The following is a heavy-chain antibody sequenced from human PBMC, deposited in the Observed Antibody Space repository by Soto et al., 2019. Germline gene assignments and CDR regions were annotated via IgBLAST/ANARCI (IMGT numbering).Heavy chain of an antibody. J-gene: IGHJ6*02. CDR1: GGSFSAYS. CDR3: ARARFDSWSHIYYGLDV. CDR2: ITHGGST. D-gene: IGHD3-3*01. Sequence: SETLSLTCGVYGGSFSAYSWTWLRQSPGKGLEWIGEITHGGSTDYNPALKSRLVMSVDTSKNQFSLRVTSVTAADAAVYFCARARFDSWSHIYYGLDVWGQGPRSPS. V-gene: IGHV4-34*01.